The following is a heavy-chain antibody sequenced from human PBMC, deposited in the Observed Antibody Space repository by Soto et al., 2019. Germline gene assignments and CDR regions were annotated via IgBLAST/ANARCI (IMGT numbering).Heavy chain of an antibody. V-gene: IGHV4-31*03. J-gene: IGHJ4*02. CDR1: GGSISSGGYY. D-gene: IGHD3-22*01. Sequence: PSETLSLTCTVSGGSISSGGYYWSWIRQHPGKGLEWIGYIYYSGSTYYNPSLKSRVTISVDTSKNQFSLKLSSVTAADTAVYYCARGAEYYDSSGYYYSGLSFDYWGQGTLVTVSS. CDR2: IYYSGST. CDR3: ARGAEYYDSSGYYYSGLSFDY.